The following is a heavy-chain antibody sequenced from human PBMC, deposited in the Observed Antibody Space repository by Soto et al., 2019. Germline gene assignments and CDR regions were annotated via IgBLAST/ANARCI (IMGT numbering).Heavy chain of an antibody. Sequence: SQTLSLTCAISGDSVSSNSAAWNWIRQSPSRGLEWLGRTYYRSKWYNDYAVSVKSRITINPYTSKNQFSLQLNSVTPEDTAVYYFARALGGAAAIPANWFDPWGQGTLVTVAS. V-gene: IGHV6-1*01. J-gene: IGHJ5*02. CDR3: ARALGGAAAIPANWFDP. CDR2: TYYRSKWYN. CDR1: GDSVSSNSAA. D-gene: IGHD2-2*02.